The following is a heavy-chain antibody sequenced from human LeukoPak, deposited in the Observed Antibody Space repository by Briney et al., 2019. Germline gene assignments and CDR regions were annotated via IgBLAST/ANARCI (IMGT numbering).Heavy chain of an antibody. D-gene: IGHD6-19*01. CDR1: GHTFTSYY. V-gene: IGHV1-46*01. CDR3: AREGQQWLDDY. CDR2: INPSGGST. Sequence: ASVKVSCKASGHTFTSYYMHWVRQAPGQGLEWMGIINPSGGSTSYAQKFQGRVTMTRDMSTSTVYMELSSLRSEDTAVYYCAREGQQWLDDYWGQGTLVTVSS. J-gene: IGHJ4*02.